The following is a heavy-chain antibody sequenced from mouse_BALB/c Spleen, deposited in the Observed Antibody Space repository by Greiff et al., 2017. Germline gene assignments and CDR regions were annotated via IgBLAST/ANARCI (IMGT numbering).Heavy chain of an antibody. CDR1: GDSITSGY. V-gene: IGHV3-8*02. CDR3: ARLNYGYWYFDV. Sequence: VQLKESGPSLVKPSQTLSLTCSVTGDSITSGYWNWIRKFPGNKLEYMGYISYSGSTYYDPSLKSRISITRDTSKNQYYLQLNSVTTEDTATYYCARLNYGYWYFDVWGAGTTVTVSS. J-gene: IGHJ1*01. D-gene: IGHD1-1*01. CDR2: ISYSGST.